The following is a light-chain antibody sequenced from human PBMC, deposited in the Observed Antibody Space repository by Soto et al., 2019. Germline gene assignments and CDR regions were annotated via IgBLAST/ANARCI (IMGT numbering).Light chain of an antibody. CDR2: KTS. J-gene: IGKJ4*01. CDR3: QQYQSFSLT. V-gene: IGKV1-5*03. Sequence: DIQMTQSPSTLSASVGDRVTITCRASQSISSWLAWYQQKPGKAPKLLIYKTSNLESGVPSRFSGSGSGTEFSLTISSPQPDDFATYDCQQYQSFSLTFGGGTRVEVK. CDR1: QSISSW.